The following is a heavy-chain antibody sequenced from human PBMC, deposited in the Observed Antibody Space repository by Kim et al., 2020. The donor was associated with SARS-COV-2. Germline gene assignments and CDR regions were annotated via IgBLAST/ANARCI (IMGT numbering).Heavy chain of an antibody. CDR3: VRHSGRFYFDY. D-gene: IGHD6-25*01. CDR2: VHSDAST. CDR1: GDSMNGYF. J-gene: IGHJ4*02. V-gene: IGHV4-59*08. Sequence: SETLSLTCSVSGDSMNGYFWSWIRQPPGKGLEWIGYVHSDASTNYDPSLQSRVTISIQKSEKQFSLKLASVTAADTAVYYCVRHSGRFYFDYWGQRTLVT.